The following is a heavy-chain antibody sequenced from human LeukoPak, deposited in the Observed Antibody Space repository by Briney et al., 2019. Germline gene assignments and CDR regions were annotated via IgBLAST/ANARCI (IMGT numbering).Heavy chain of an antibody. CDR1: GGSISSYY. V-gene: IGHV4-59*06. CDR3: ARGASGEGY. D-gene: IGHD3-10*01. J-gene: IGHJ4*02. Sequence: SETLSLTCTVSGGSISSYYWSWTRQHPGKGLEWIGYIYNSGTTHYNPSLKSRITMSVDTSKNQFSLKLSSVTAADTAVYYCARGASGEGYWGQGTLVTVSS. CDR2: IYNSGTT.